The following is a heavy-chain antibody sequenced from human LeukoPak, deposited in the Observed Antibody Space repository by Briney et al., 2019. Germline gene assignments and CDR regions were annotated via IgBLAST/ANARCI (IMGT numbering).Heavy chain of an antibody. CDR2: IDPSGGST. J-gene: IGHJ4*02. D-gene: IGHD6-13*01. CDR3: ARDSVSTILRTAAGEYYFDF. V-gene: IGHV1-46*01. Sequence: EASVKVSCKASGYTFTSYCMHWVRQAPGQGLEWMGVIDPSGGSTDYAQNFQGRVTMTRDTSTSTVYMGLGSLRSEDTAVYYCARDSVSTILRTAAGEYYFDFWGQGTLVTVSS. CDR1: GYTFTSYC.